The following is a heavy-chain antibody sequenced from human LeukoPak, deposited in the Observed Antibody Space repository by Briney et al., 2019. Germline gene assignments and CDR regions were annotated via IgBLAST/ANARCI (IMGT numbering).Heavy chain of an antibody. J-gene: IGHJ4*02. CDR2: ISSSSSYI. Sequence: GGSLRLSCAASGFTFSSYSMNWVRQAPGKGLEWVSSISSSSSYIYYADSVKGRFTISRDNAKNSLYLQMNSLRAGDTAVYYCARDFCTNGVCYHDYWGQGTLVTVSS. CDR3: ARDFCTNGVCYHDY. V-gene: IGHV3-21*01. D-gene: IGHD2-8*01. CDR1: GFTFSSYS.